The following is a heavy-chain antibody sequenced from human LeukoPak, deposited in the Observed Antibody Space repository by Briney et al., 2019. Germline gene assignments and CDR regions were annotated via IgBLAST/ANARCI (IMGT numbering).Heavy chain of an antibody. CDR3: ARDRIGFTIFGVAVYYFDY. CDR2: INHSGST. D-gene: IGHD3-3*01. Sequence: RASETLSLTCAVYGGSFSGYYWSWIRQPPGKGLEWIGEINHSGSTHYNPSLKSRVTISVDTSKNQFSLKLSSVTAADTAVYYCARDRIGFTIFGVAVYYFDYWGQGTLVTVSS. J-gene: IGHJ4*02. CDR1: GGSFSGYY. V-gene: IGHV4-34*01.